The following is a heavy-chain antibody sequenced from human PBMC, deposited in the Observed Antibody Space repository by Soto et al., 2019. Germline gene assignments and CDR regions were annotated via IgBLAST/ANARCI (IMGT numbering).Heavy chain of an antibody. CDR2: ISTYNANT. J-gene: IGHJ4*02. CDR3: ARALMVRGVINYYFDY. D-gene: IGHD3-10*01. V-gene: IGHV1-18*04. CDR1: GYTFTTYG. Sequence: EASVKVSCKASGYTFTTYGISWVRQAPGQGLEWMGWISTYNANTNYAQKFQGRVTMTTDTSSSTAYMELRSLRSDGTAVYYCARALMVRGVINYYFDYWGQGTPVTVSS.